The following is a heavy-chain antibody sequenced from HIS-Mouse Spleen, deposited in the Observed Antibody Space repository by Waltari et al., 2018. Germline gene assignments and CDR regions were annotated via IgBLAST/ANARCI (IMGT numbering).Heavy chain of an antibody. J-gene: IGHJ4*02. Sequence: EVQLVESGGGLVKPGGSLRLSCAASGFTFSNAWMGWVRQAPGKGLEWVGSIKSKTDGGTTDYAAPVKGRFTISRDDSKNTLYLQMNSLKTEDTAVYYCTTVDYWGQGTLVTVSS. CDR3: TTVDY. CDR1: GFTFSNAW. V-gene: IGHV3-15*01. CDR2: IKSKTDGGTT.